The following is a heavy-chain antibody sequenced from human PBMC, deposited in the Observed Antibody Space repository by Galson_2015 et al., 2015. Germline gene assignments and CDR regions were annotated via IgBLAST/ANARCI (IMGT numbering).Heavy chain of an antibody. V-gene: IGHV6-1*01. CDR2: TYYRSKWYN. Sequence: CAISGDSVSSHSAAWNWIRQSPSRGLEWLGRTYYRSKWYNDYAVSVKSRITINPDTSKNQFSLQLKSVTPEDTAVYYCVRDRPSFTATDAFDIWGQGTMVTVSS. CDR1: GDSVSSHSAA. J-gene: IGHJ3*02. CDR3: VRDRPSFTATDAFDI. D-gene: IGHD4-11*01.